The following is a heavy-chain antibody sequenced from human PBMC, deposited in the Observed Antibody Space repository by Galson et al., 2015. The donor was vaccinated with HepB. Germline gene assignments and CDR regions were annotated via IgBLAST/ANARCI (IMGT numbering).Heavy chain of an antibody. CDR1: GFTFSSYG. CDR3: AKDTGESGGSCDY. V-gene: IGHV3-30*18. J-gene: IGHJ4*02. Sequence: SLRLSCAASGFTFSSYGMHWVRQAPGKGLEWVAVISYDGSNKYYADSVKGRFTISRDNSKNTLYLQMNSLRAEDTAVYYCAKDTGESGGSCDYWGQGTLVTVSS. D-gene: IGHD2-15*01. CDR2: ISYDGSNK.